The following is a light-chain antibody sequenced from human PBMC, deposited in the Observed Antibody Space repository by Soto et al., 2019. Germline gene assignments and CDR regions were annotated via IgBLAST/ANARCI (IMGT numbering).Light chain of an antibody. CDR1: QGISNS. V-gene: IGKV1-27*01. J-gene: IGKJ4*01. Sequence: DIQMTQSPSSLSASVGDRVTITCRASQGISNSLAWYQQKPGKVPKLLIYTASTLQSGVPSRFSGSGSGTDFTLTIRSLQPEDVATYDCAQYNRARSTFGGGTRAEIK. CDR2: TAS. CDR3: AQYNRARST.